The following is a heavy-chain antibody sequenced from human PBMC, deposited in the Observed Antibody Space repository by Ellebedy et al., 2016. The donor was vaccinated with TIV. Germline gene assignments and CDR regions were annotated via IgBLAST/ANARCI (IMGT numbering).Heavy chain of an antibody. CDR1: GGTFSIHA. D-gene: IGHD5-18*01. V-gene: IGHV1-69*05. J-gene: IGHJ5*02. CDR2: IIPMFGTP. Sequence: AASVKVSCKASGGTFSIHAISWVRQAPGQGLEWMGGIIPMFGTPNYAQKFQGRVTITRDTSASTAYMELSSLRSEDTAVYYCARATHYYVDTPMVKEFGPWGQGTLVTVSS. CDR3: ARATHYYVDTPMVKEFGP.